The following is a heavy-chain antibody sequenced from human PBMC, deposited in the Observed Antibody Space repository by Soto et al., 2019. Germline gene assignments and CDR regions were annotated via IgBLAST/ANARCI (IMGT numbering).Heavy chain of an antibody. D-gene: IGHD5-12*01. Sequence: EVQLVESGGGLVRPGGSLRLSCAASGFTFTNYEMNWVRQAPGKGLEWISYISSSGKTISYADSVKGRFTISRDNAKNSLYLQMNSLRAEDTAVDYCARDPEKYSGSDLGIDYWGQGTLVTVSS. CDR1: GFTFTNYE. V-gene: IGHV3-48*03. CDR3: ARDPEKYSGSDLGIDY. J-gene: IGHJ4*02. CDR2: ISSSGKTI.